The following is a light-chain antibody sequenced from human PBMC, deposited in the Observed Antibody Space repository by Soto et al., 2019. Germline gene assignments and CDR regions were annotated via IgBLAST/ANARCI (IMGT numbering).Light chain of an antibody. V-gene: IGKV3-11*01. J-gene: IGKJ5*01. CDR1: QSFRGL. CDR2: DAY. CDR3: QQRHMWPIT. Sequence: VLTQSPVTLSLSPGERATLSCRASQSFRGLLAWYQQKPGQAPRLLIYDAYNRATGIPPRFSGSGSGTDFTLIISSLEPEDSAVYYCQQRHMWPITFGQGTRLEIK.